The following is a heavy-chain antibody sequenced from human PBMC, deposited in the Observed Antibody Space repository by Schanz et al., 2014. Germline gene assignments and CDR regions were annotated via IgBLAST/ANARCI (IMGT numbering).Heavy chain of an antibody. J-gene: IGHJ6*02. CDR2: INTNTGNP. CDR1: GYTFNNYT. V-gene: IGHV7-4-1*01. Sequence: QVQLVQSGSELKKPGTSVKVSCKASGYTFNNYTYVMIWVRQAPGQGLEWMGWINTNTGNPTFAQGFTGRFVFSLDTSVKMTYLQICSLKAEDTAVYYCARARYGLDVWGQGTTVTVSS. CDR3: ARARYGLDV.